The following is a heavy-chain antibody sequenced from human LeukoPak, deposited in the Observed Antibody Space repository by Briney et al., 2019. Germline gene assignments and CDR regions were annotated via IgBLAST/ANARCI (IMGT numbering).Heavy chain of an antibody. D-gene: IGHD2-15*01. CDR2: IYPGDSDT. J-gene: IGHJ4*02. CDR1: GYSFTSYW. V-gene: IGHV5-51*01. CDR3: ARLHCSGGSCYSGSAYYFDY. Sequence: GESLKISCKGSGYSFTSYWIGWVRQMPGKGLEWMGIIYPGDSDTRYSPSFQGQVTISADKSISTAYLQWSSLKASDSVMYYCARLHCSGGSCYSGSAYYFDYWGQGTLVTVSS.